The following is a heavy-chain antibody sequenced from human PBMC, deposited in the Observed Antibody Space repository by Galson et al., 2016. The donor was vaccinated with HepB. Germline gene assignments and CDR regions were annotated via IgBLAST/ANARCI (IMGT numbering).Heavy chain of an antibody. V-gene: IGHV3-23*01. J-gene: IGHJ1*01. CDR1: GFTFSSHG. CDR2: ISGSSNST. CDR3: VKWAGYGDH. Sequence: SLRLSCAASGFTFSSHGISWVRQAPGKGPEWVSGISGSSNSTWYRDSVKGRFTISRDNSKNTVYLQMNSLRTEDTALYYCVKWAGYGDHWGQGSLVTVSS. D-gene: IGHD4-17*01.